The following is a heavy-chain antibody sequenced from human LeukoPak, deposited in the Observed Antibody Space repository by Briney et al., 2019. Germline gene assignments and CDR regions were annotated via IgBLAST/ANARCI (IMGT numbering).Heavy chain of an antibody. V-gene: IGHV3-21*01. D-gene: IGHD5-18*01. CDR2: ISSSSSYI. J-gene: IGHJ4*02. CDR1: GFTFSSYS. CDR3: ASTGYSYGSDYFDY. Sequence: PGGSLRLSCAASGFTFSSYSMSWVRQAPGKGLEWVSSISSSSSYIYYADSVKGRFTISRDNAKNSLYLQMNSLRAEDTAVYYCASTGYSYGSDYFDYWGQGTLVTVSS.